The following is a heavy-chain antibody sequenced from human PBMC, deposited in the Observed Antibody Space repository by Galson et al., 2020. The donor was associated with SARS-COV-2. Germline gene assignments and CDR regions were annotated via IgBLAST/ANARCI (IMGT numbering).Heavy chain of an antibody. CDR2: LDPEDDQR. V-gene: IGHV1-24*01. J-gene: IGHJ4*02. CDR1: GKNLNEVS. D-gene: IGHD1-26*01. Sequence: ASVKVSCKVSGKNLNEVSMHWVRQAPGRGLEWMGGLDPEDDQRMYAQKFQGRVIMTEDTTANTGYLELNSLTSDDAAVYYCASTLSGKYSRLFDYWGQVTLVNVSS. CDR3: ASTLSGKYSRLFDY.